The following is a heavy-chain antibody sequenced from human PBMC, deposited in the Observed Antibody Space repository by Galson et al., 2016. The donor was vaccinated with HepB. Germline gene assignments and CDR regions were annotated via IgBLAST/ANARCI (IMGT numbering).Heavy chain of an antibody. CDR2: ISYDASKT. Sequence: SLRLSCAAPGSTFDSYAMHWVRQAPGKGLEWVAVISYDASKTYYADSVKGRLTISRDNSKNTLYVQMNSLRSEDTAVYYCSRDLCSGRFGEFAAFHIGGQGTMVTVSS. J-gene: IGHJ3*02. CDR1: GSTFDSYA. D-gene: IGHD3-10*02. V-gene: IGHV3-30-3*01. CDR3: SRDLCSGRFGEFAAFHI.